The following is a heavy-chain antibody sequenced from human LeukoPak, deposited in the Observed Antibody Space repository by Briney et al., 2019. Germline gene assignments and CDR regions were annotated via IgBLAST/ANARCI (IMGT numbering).Heavy chain of an antibody. D-gene: IGHD6-19*01. CDR3: ARDARSIAVAGISRNYYYYGMDV. CDR2: ISAYNGNT. Sequence: ASVKVSCKASGYTFTSYGISWVRQAPGQGLEWMGWISAYNGNTNHAQKLQGRVTMTTDTSTSTAYMELRSLRSDDTAVYYCARDARSIAVAGISRNYYYYGMDVWGQGTTVTVSS. V-gene: IGHV1-18*01. J-gene: IGHJ6*02. CDR1: GYTFTSYG.